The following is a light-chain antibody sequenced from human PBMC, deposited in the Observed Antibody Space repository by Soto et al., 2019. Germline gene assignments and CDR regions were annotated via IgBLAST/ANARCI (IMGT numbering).Light chain of an antibody. Sequence: QSVLTQPPSVSGAPGQRVTISCTGSSSNTGAGYDVHWYQQLPGTAPKLLIYGDSNRPSGVPDRFSGSKSGTSASLAITGLHAEDEADYYCQSYDSSLSVWVFGGGTKLTVL. CDR2: GDS. J-gene: IGLJ3*02. V-gene: IGLV1-40*01. CDR3: QSYDSSLSVWV. CDR1: SSNTGAGYD.